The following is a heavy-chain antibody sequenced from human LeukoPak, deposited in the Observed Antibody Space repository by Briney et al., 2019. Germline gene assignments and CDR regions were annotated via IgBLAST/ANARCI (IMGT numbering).Heavy chain of an antibody. D-gene: IGHD6-6*01. CDR3: ATYSGSSGWFDP. CDR2: ISYSGTT. Sequence: SETLSLTCTISGGSFSSTDSYSYSGSIRQPPGKGLDWIGIISYSGTTYCNPSLKSRITISVDTSKNQFFLNLNSVTAADTAVYYCATYSGSSGWFDPWGQGTLVTVSS. V-gene: IGHV4-39*01. CDR1: GGSFSSTDSYSY. J-gene: IGHJ5*02.